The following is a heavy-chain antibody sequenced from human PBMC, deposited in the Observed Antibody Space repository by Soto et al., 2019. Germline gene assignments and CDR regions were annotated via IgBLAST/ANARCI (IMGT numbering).Heavy chain of an antibody. CDR2: IRSKAYGGTT. CDR1: GFTFGDYA. D-gene: IGHD2-2*01. J-gene: IGHJ4*02. Sequence: GGSLRLSCTASGFTFGDYAMSWFRQAPGKGLEWVGFIRSKAYGGTTEYAASVKGRFTISRDDSKSIAYLQMNSLKTEDTAVYYCTRDAGYCSSTSWHRFDYWGQGTLVTVSS. CDR3: TRDAGYCSSTSWHRFDY. V-gene: IGHV3-49*03.